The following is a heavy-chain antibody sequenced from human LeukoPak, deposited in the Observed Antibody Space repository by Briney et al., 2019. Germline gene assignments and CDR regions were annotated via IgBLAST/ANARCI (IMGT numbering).Heavy chain of an antibody. V-gene: IGHV3-74*01. J-gene: IGHJ3*02. D-gene: IGHD3-22*01. CDR1: GFTFSNYW. CDR2: INSDGSST. Sequence: GSLRLSCAASGFTFSNYWMHWVRQAPGKGLVWVSRINSDGSSTSYADSVKGRFTVSRDNAKNTLYLQMNSLRAEDTAVYYCARDYDSSGYYESDAFDIWGQGTMVTVSS. CDR3: ARDYDSSGYYESDAFDI.